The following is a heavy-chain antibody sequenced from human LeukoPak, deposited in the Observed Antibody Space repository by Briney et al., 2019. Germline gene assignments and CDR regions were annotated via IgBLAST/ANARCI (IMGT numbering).Heavy chain of an antibody. Sequence: GGSLRLSCAASGFPFSNAWMSWVRQAPGKGLEWVGRIKSKTDGGTTDYAAPVKGRFTISRDDSKNTLYLQMNSLKTEDTAVYYCTTDNIPAVWAAMVDGDAFDIWGQGTMVTVSS. D-gene: IGHD5-18*01. CDR3: TTDNIPAVWAAMVDGDAFDI. J-gene: IGHJ3*02. CDR1: GFPFSNAW. V-gene: IGHV3-15*01. CDR2: IKSKTDGGTT.